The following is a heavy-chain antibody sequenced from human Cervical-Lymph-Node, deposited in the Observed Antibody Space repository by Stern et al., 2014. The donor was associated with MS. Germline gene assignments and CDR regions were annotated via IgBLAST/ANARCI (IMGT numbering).Heavy chain of an antibody. CDR2: INTNTGNP. D-gene: IGHD6-6*01. J-gene: IGHJ3*01. V-gene: IGHV7-4-1*02. CDR1: GYTFTTYA. Sequence: QMQLVQSGSELKEPGASVKISCKTSGYTFTTYAMNWVRQAPGQGLEWMGWINTNTGNPTYAQGFTGRFVFPLDTSVSTAYLQIRSLRPEDAAVYYCSRGAIGARPRVYGFDFWGQGTTVTVST. CDR3: SRGAIGARPRVYGFDF.